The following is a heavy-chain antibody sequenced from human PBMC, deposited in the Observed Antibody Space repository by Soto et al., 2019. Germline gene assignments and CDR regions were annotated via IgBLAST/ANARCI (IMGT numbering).Heavy chain of an antibody. D-gene: IGHD6-19*01. V-gene: IGHV4-59*08. J-gene: IGHJ4*02. Sequence: SETLSLTCTVSGGAINNYYWNWIRQPPGKGLEWIGYIYYTGSTNYNPALKSRVNISVDTSTNQFSLNLSSVTAADTAVYYCARQGAVAGTFDFWGLGTLVT. CDR1: GGAINNYY. CDR2: IYYTGST. CDR3: ARQGAVAGTFDF.